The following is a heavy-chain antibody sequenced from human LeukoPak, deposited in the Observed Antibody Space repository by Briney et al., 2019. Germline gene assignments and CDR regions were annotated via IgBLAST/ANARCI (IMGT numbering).Heavy chain of an antibody. Sequence: SETLSLTCTVSGVSVSSSDYYWGWIRQPPGRGLEWIGSIYYNGNTYYNPSVKSRVTISVDTSKNQFSLKLSSVTAEDTAVYYCAKTYRARGYTYGYFDYWGQGTLVTVSS. CDR1: GVSVSSSDYY. CDR3: AKTYRARGYTYGYFDY. V-gene: IGHV4-39*01. J-gene: IGHJ4*02. CDR2: IYYNGNT. D-gene: IGHD5-18*01.